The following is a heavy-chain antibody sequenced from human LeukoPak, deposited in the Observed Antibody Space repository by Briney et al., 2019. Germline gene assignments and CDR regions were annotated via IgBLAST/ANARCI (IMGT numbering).Heavy chain of an antibody. Sequence: PSETLSLTCAVYGGSFSSYYWNWIRQPPGKGLEWIGDIYYSGYTNYNPSLKSRVTISVDTSKNQFSLKLRSVTAADTAVYYCARETSQKGAHYMDVWGKGTTVTISS. CDR3: ARETSQKGAHYMDV. D-gene: IGHD3-16*01. CDR2: IYYSGYT. CDR1: GGSFSSYY. V-gene: IGHV4-59*01. J-gene: IGHJ6*03.